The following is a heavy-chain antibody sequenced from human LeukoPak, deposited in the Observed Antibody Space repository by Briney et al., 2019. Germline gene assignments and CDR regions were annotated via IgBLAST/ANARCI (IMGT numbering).Heavy chain of an antibody. D-gene: IGHD2-2*01. J-gene: IGHJ4*02. CDR1: GASISTYY. Sequence: SETLSLTCTVSGASISTYYWSWIRQPPGKGLEWIGYIYYSGSTIYNPSLKSRVTISVDTSKNQFSLRLSSVTAADTAVYYCAGGVAHCSSTSCYGIDYWGQGTLVTVSS. CDR3: AGGVAHCSSTSCYGIDY. CDR2: IYYSGST. V-gene: IGHV4-59*01.